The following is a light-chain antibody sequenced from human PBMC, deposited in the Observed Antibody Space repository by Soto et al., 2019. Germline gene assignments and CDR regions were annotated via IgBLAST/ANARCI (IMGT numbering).Light chain of an antibody. CDR1: QSVSSN. Sequence: EIVMTQSPATLSVSPGERATLSCRASQSVSSNLAWYQQKPGQAPRLLIYGASTRATGIPARFSGSGSGTDFTLTISSLQSEDFAVYSCQQYNNWPPWTSGQGTKVEIK. J-gene: IGKJ1*01. CDR3: QQYNNWPPWT. CDR2: GAS. V-gene: IGKV3-15*01.